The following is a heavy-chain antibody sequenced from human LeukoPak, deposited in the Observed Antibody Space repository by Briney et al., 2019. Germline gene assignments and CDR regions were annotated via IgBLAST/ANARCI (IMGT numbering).Heavy chain of an antibody. CDR1: GYTLTELS. V-gene: IGHV1-24*01. J-gene: IGHJ6*02. Sequence: ASVKVSCKVSGYTLTELSMHWVRQAPGKGLEWMGGFDPEDGETIYAQKFQGRVTMTEDTSTDTAYMELSSLRSEDTAVYYCATGGIVVVPAARHLWGGNYGMDVWGQGTTVTVSS. D-gene: IGHD2-2*01. CDR2: FDPEDGET. CDR3: ATGGIVVVPAARHLWGGNYGMDV.